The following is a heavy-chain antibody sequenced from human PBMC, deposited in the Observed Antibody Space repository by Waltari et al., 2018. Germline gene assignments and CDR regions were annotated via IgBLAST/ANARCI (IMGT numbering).Heavy chain of an antibody. CDR1: GRSISSSTYY. V-gene: IGHV4-39*01. Sequence: QMQLQESGPGLVKPSEPLSLTCTVSGRSISSSTYYWGWIRQPPGKGLEWIGNIYYSGSTYYKPSLKSRLTISVDTSKNQFSLNLRSVTAADTAVYYCARLPISLGVGSVFDIWGQGTMVTVSS. D-gene: IGHD2-15*01. CDR2: IYYSGST. CDR3: ARLPISLGVGSVFDI. J-gene: IGHJ3*02.